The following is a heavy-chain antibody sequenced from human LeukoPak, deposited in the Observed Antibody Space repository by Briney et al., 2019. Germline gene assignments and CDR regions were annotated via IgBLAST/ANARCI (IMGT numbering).Heavy chain of an antibody. D-gene: IGHD2-15*01. CDR1: GGSISSYY. Sequence: PSETLSLTCTVSGGSISSYYWSWIRQPPGKGLEYIGYIYNTGSTKYNPSLKSRVTISIDTSKNQFSLKLSSVTAADTAVYYCARHRAGSCSGGIGHPHCYFELRGRGIQVTVAS. CDR3: ARHRAGSCSGGIGHPHCYFEL. J-gene: IGHJ2*01. CDR2: IYNTGST. V-gene: IGHV4-59*08.